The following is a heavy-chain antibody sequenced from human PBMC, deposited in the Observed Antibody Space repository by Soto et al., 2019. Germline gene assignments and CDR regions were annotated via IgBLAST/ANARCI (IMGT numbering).Heavy chain of an antibody. Sequence: GESLKVSCKGSGYSFTSYWIDWVRQMPGKGLEWMGIIYPGDSDTRYSPSFQGQVTISADKSISTAYLQWSSLKASDTAMYYCARYSARAAAEYYYYGMAVCGQGTTVTVSS. CDR1: GYSFTSYW. J-gene: IGHJ6*02. CDR2: IYPGDSDT. V-gene: IGHV5-51*01. CDR3: ARYSARAAAEYYYYGMAV. D-gene: IGHD6-13*01.